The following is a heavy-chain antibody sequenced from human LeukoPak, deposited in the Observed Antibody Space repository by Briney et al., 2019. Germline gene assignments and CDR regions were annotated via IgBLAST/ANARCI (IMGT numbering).Heavy chain of an antibody. J-gene: IGHJ4*02. D-gene: IGHD5-18*01. CDR2: IHYSGRT. CDR3: ARCAAKDDDYFDY. V-gene: IGHV4-59*01. CDR1: GGSIRNYY. Sequence: KPSETLSLTCTVSGGSIRNYYWSWIRQPPGKGLEWIGYIHYSGRTIHNPSLKSRLTISVDTSKNQFSLRLSSVTAADTAVYYCARCAAKDDDYFDYWGQGTLVTVSS.